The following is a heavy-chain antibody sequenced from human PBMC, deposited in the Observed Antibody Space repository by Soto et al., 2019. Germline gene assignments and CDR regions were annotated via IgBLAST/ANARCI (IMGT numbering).Heavy chain of an antibody. CDR3: AKIPSRGMIFGAGS. CDR2: IDNSGDGS. V-gene: IGHV3-23*05. J-gene: IGHJ5*02. Sequence: GGSLRLSCAASGFIFRNHVLNWVRQAPGKGLEWVSAIDNSGDGSFYADSVKGRLIISRDNSKDTVFLHMNNLRLEDTAFYYCAKIPSRGMIFGAGSWGQGTLVTVSS. CDR1: GFIFRNHV. D-gene: IGHD3-3*01.